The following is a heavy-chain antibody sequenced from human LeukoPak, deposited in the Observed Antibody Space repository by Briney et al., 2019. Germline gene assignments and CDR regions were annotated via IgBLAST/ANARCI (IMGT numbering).Heavy chain of an antibody. CDR3: ARWYYYDSSGAVDY. Sequence: PSETLSLTCTVSGGSISSHYWSWIRQPPGKGLEWIGYIYYTGSTNYNPSLKSRVTISVDTSKNQFSLKLSSVTAADTAVYYCARWYYYDSSGAVDYWGQGTLVTVSS. CDR2: IYYTGST. J-gene: IGHJ4*02. CDR1: GGSISSHY. D-gene: IGHD3-22*01. V-gene: IGHV4-59*11.